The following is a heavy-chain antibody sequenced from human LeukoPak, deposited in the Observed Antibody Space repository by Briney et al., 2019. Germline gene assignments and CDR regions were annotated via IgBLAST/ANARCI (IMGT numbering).Heavy chain of an antibody. Sequence: GASVKVSCKASGYTFTSYDINWVRQATGQGLEWMGWMNPNSGNTGYAQKFQGRVTITRNTSISTAYMELSSLRSEDTAVYYRARGRKYYYGSGSYYYYYMDVWGKGTTVTISS. V-gene: IGHV1-8*03. CDR1: GYTFTSYD. J-gene: IGHJ6*03. CDR3: ARGRKYYYGSGSYYYYYMDV. CDR2: MNPNSGNT. D-gene: IGHD3-10*01.